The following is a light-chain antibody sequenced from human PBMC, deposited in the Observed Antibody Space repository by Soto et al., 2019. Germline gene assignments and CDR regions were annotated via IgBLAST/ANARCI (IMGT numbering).Light chain of an antibody. V-gene: IGLV2-14*03. CDR2: EVS. Sequence: QSALTQPASVSGSPGQSITISCTGTGSDIGDYNSVSWYQQHPGKAPKLMIYEVSNRPSGVSNRFSGSKSGNTASLTISGLQAEDEADYYCTSYRSDSTSVVFGGGTQLTVL. CDR3: TSYRSDSTSVV. J-gene: IGLJ3*02. CDR1: GSDIGDYNS.